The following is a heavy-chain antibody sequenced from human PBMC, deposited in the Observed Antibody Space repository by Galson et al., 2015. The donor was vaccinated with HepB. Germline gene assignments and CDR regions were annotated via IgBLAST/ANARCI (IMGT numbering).Heavy chain of an antibody. Sequence: SLRLSCAASGFTFSDSYLSWIRQAPGKGLEWVSYIRSSGTYTNYADSVKGRFTISRDNAKNSLFLQMDSLRAEDTAVYYCARFLDYYYGAGSYSFDYWGRGTLVTVSS. V-gene: IGHV3-11*06. CDR1: GFTFSDSY. D-gene: IGHD3-10*01. J-gene: IGHJ4*02. CDR2: IRSSGTYT. CDR3: ARFLDYYYGAGSYSFDY.